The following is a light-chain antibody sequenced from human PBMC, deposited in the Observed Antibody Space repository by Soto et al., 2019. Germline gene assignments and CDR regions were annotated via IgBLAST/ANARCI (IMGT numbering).Light chain of an antibody. V-gene: IGLV2-8*01. J-gene: IGLJ3*02. CDR1: SSDVGAYKY. Sequence: QSALTQPPSASGSPGQSVTISCTGTSSDVGAYKYVSWYQQYPGKAPKLMIYEVSTRPSGVPDRFSGSKSGNTASLTVSGLQAEDEADYYCTSYVGSNIWVFGGGIKLTVL. CDR2: EVS. CDR3: TSYVGSNIWV.